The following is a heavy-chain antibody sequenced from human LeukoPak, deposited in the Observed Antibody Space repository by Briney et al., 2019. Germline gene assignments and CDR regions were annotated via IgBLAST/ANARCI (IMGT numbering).Heavy chain of an antibody. J-gene: IGHJ4*02. CDR2: IYYSGSA. CDR3: ARREV. CDR1: GASISSYY. V-gene: IGHV4-59*12. Sequence: SETLSLTCTVSGASISSYYWSWSRQPPGKGLEWIGYIYYSGSANYNPSLKSRVTISVDTSKNQFSLKLSSVTAADTAVYYCARREVWGQGTLVTVSS.